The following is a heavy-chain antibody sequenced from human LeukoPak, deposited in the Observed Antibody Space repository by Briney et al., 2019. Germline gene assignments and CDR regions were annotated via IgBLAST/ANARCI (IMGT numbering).Heavy chain of an antibody. CDR1: GFTFSSHR. Sequence: GGSLRLSCAASGFTFSSHRMNWVRQAPGKGLEWVADISGSSDVHYADSVTGRFTISRDNAKNSVYLQMNSLRVEDTAVYYCARDQAFSYYYYFMDVWGKGTTVTVSS. V-gene: IGHV3-48*01. CDR3: ARDQAFSYYYYFMDV. J-gene: IGHJ6*03. D-gene: IGHD3-3*01. CDR2: ISGSSDV.